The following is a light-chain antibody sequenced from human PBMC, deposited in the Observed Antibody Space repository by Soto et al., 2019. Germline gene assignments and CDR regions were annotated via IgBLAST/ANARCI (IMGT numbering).Light chain of an antibody. V-gene: IGKV4-1*01. CDR1: QSVLYSSNIKNY. CDR2: WAS. Sequence: DIVMTQSPDSLAVSLGERATINCKSSQSVLYSSNIKNYLAWYQQKQGQPPKLLIYWASTRESGVPDRFSGSGSGTDFTLTISSLQAEDVAVYYCQQYYSTPMYTFGQGTKLEIK. CDR3: QQYYSTPMYT. J-gene: IGKJ2*01.